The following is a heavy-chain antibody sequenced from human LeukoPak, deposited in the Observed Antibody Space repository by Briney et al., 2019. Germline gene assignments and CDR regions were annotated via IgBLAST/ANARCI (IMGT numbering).Heavy chain of an antibody. CDR2: INSDGSST. Sequence: PGGSLRLSCAASGFTFSSYWMRWVRQAPGKGLVWVSRINSDGSSTSYADSVKGRFTISRDNAKNSLYLQMNSLRAEDTALYYCAKENYYGMDVWGQGTTVTVSS. CDR3: AKENYYGMDV. J-gene: IGHJ6*02. CDR1: GFTFSSYW. V-gene: IGHV3-74*01.